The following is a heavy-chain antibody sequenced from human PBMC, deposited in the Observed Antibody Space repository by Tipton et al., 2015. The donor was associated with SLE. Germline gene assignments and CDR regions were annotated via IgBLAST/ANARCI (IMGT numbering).Heavy chain of an antibody. CDR3: ARHVRV. D-gene: IGHD2-8*01. CDR2: IYHSAST. CDR1: GDSISTYY. V-gene: IGHV4-59*08. J-gene: IGHJ4*02. Sequence: TLSLTCTVSGDSISTYYWSWIRQPPGKGLEWIGYIYHSASTNYNPSLKSRVTISVDTSKNQFSLKLGSVTAADTAVYYCARHVRVWGQGTLVTVSS.